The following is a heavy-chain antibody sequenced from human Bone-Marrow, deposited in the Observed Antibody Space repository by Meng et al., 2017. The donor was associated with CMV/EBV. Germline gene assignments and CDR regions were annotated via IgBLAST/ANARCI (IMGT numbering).Heavy chain of an antibody. D-gene: IGHD5-18*01. J-gene: IGHJ1*01. CDR3: TRDKRDMAAMCDS. Sequence: ESLKISCAASGFTFSSYWMHWVRQAPGKGLVWVSRIDFVGSSRTYVDTVQGRFTVSRDNAKNTLYLERNSLRPEDTAVYYCTRDKRDMAAMCDSWGQGTLVTVSS. V-gene: IGHV3-74*01. CDR2: IDFVGSSR. CDR1: GFTFSSYW.